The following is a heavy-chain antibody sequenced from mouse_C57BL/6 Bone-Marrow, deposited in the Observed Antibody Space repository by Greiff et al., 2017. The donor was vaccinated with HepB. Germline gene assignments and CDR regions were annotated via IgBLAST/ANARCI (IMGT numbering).Heavy chain of an antibody. V-gene: IGHV5-15*01. CDR2: ISNLAYSI. Sequence: EVQLQESGGGLVQPGGSLKLSCAASGFTFSDYGMAWVRQAPRKGPEWVAFISNLAYSIYYADTVTGRFTISRENAKNTLYLEMSSLRSEDTAMYYCARHGSSCYWYFDVWGTGTTVTVSS. J-gene: IGHJ1*03. D-gene: IGHD1-1*01. CDR1: GFTFSDYG. CDR3: ARHGSSCYWYFDV.